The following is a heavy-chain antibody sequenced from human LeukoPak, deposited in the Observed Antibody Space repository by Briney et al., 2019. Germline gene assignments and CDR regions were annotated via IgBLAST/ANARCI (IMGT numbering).Heavy chain of an antibody. V-gene: IGHV1-18*01. CDR1: GYTFTSYG. D-gene: IGHD6-13*01. Sequence: ASVTVSCKASGYTFTSYGISWVRQAPGQGLEWMGWISAYNGNTNYAQKLQGRVTMTTDTSTSTAYMELRSLRSDDTAVYYCASHPRSSSWYPNWGQGTLVTVSS. CDR3: ASHPRSSSWYPN. J-gene: IGHJ4*02. CDR2: ISAYNGNT.